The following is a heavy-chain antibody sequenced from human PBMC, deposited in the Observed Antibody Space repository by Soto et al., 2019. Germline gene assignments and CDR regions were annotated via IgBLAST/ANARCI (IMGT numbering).Heavy chain of an antibody. Sequence: QVQLVESGGGVVQPGRSLRLSCAASGFTFSSYAMHWVRQAPGKGLEWAAVISYDGSNKYYADSVKGRFTISRDNSKNTLYLQMNSLRAEDTAVYYCARDSDDYGDYGGYFQHWGQGTLVTVSS. CDR2: ISYDGSNK. CDR1: GFTFSSYA. CDR3: ARDSDDYGDYGGYFQH. J-gene: IGHJ1*01. V-gene: IGHV3-30-3*01. D-gene: IGHD4-17*01.